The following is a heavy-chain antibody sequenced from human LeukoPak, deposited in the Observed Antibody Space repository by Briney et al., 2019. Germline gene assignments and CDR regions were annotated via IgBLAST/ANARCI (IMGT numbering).Heavy chain of an antibody. CDR1: GYTFTSYG. D-gene: IGHD3-3*01. CDR2: ISAYNGNT. Sequence: ASVKVSCKASGYTFTSYGISWVRQAPGQGLEWMGWISAYNGNTGYAQKFQGRVIMTRNTSISAAYMELSSLRSEDTAVYYCARSSASGYYGYYYYYYGMDVWGQGTAVTVSS. V-gene: IGHV1-8*02. CDR3: ARSSASGYYGYYYYYYGMDV. J-gene: IGHJ6*02.